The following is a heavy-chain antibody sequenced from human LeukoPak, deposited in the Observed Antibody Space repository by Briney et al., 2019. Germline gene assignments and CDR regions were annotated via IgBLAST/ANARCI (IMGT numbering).Heavy chain of an antibody. J-gene: IGHJ6*03. CDR3: ARDGILGGATSYYYYMDV. D-gene: IGHD1-26*01. V-gene: IGHV1-8*01. CDR2: MNPNSGNT. CDR1: GYTFSSYD. Sequence: ASVKVSCKASGYTFSSYDINWVRQATGQGLEWMGWMNPNSGNTGYAQKFQGRVTMTRNTSISTAYMELSSLRSEDTAVYYCARDGILGGATSYYYYMDVWGKGTTVTVSS.